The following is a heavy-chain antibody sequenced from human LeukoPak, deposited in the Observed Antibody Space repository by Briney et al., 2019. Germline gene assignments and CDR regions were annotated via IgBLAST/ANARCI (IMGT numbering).Heavy chain of an antibody. V-gene: IGHV4-59*01. Sequence: PSETLSLTCTVSGGSISSYYWRCIRQPPAKGLEWIGYIYYSGSTNYNPSLKSRVTISLDTSKNHFSLKLSSVTAADTAVYYCARSNLLWFGEAASGFDPWGQGTLVTVST. CDR2: IYYSGST. D-gene: IGHD3-10*01. CDR1: GGSISSYY. J-gene: IGHJ5*02. CDR3: ARSNLLWFGEAASGFDP.